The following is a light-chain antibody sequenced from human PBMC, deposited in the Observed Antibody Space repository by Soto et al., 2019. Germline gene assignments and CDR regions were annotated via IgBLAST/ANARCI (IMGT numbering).Light chain of an antibody. CDR3: QSYDSSLSGSRVI. CDR1: SSNIGAGYD. CDR2: GSS. J-gene: IGLJ2*01. Sequence: QSVLTQPPSVSGAPGQRVTISCTGSSSNIGAGYDVHWYQQLPGTAPKLLISGSSNRPSGVPDRFSDSKSGTSASLAITGLQAEDEADYYCQSYDSSLSGSRVIFGGGTKLTVL. V-gene: IGLV1-40*01.